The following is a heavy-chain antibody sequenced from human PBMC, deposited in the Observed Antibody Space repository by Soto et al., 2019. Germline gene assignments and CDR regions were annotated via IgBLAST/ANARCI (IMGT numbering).Heavy chain of an antibody. CDR1: GGSISSSSYY. J-gene: IGHJ4*02. CDR2: IYYSGST. V-gene: IGHV4-39*07. Sequence: SETLSLTCTVSGGSISSSSYYWGWIRQPPGKGLEWIGSIYYSGSTYYNPSLKSRVTISVDTSKNQFSLKLSSVTAADTAVYYCARSTLSYAQVVAATSFDYWGQGTLVTVSS. D-gene: IGHD2-15*01. CDR3: ARSTLSYAQVVAATSFDY.